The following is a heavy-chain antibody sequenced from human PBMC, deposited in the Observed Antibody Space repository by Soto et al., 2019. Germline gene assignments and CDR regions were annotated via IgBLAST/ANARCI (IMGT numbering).Heavy chain of an antibody. CDR1: GDSFTKYT. CDR2: IIPRFGTT. D-gene: IGHD2-21*01. CDR3: VRVRESINGGRLLPDS. V-gene: IGHV1-69*01. J-gene: IGHJ5*01. Sequence: QVQVVQSGAEVKKPGSSVRVSCKASGDSFTKYTVNWVRQAPRQGLEWMGVIIPRFGTTNYAPTFQEIVTIGPDASMNAVFMECRSLRSDDTAVYWCVRVRESINGGRLLPDSWAQGALVSNSS.